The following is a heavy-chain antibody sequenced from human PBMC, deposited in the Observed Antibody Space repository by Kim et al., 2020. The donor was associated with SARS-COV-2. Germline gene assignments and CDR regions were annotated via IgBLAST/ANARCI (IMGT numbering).Heavy chain of an antibody. CDR2: IYSGGSST. J-gene: IGHJ4*02. D-gene: IGHD3-22*01. Sequence: GGSLRLSCAASGFTFSSYAMSWVRQAPGKGLEWVSVIYSGGSSTYYADSVKGRFTISRDNSKNTLYLQMNSLRAEDTAVYYCAKRLDYYDSSGYYYGGMDYWGQGTLVTVSS. V-gene: IGHV3-23*03. CDR1: GFTFSSYA. CDR3: AKRLDYYDSSGYYYGGMDY.